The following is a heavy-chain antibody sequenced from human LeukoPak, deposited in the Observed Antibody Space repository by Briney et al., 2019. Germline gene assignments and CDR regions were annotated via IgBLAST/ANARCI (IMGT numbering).Heavy chain of an antibody. Sequence: PGGSLRLSCADSRFTFSSYAMIWVRQAPGRGLEWVSGVSGSGGSTYSADSVKGRFTISRDNSKNTLYLQMNSLGAEDTAAYYCAKAVLTGYTSSWYFDSWGQGTLVTVSS. CDR2: VSGSGGST. V-gene: IGHV3-23*01. CDR1: RFTFSSYA. J-gene: IGHJ4*02. D-gene: IGHD6-13*01. CDR3: AKAVLTGYTSSWYFDS.